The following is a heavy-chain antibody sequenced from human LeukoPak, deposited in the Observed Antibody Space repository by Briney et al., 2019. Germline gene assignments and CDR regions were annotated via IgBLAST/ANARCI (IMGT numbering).Heavy chain of an antibody. D-gene: IGHD3-22*01. V-gene: IGHV3-48*01. CDR3: AKDPPEYDSSGYYHSTLDY. CDR2: ISSSSSTT. Sequence: PGGSLRLSCAASGLTISSYSMNWVRQAPGKGLQWVSYISSSSSTTYYADSVKGRFTISRDNSKNTLYLQMNSLRAEDTAVYYCAKDPPEYDSSGYYHSTLDYWGQGTLVTVSS. CDR1: GLTISSYS. J-gene: IGHJ4*02.